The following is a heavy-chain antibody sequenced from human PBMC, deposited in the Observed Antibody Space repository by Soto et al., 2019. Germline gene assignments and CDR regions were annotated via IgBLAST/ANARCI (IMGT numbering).Heavy chain of an antibody. D-gene: IGHD3-22*01. CDR2: IYSLGNT. Sequence: SETLSLTCTVSGDSITSSGSYWGWIRQPPGKGLEWIGTIYSLGNTYYNPSLKGRVTISVDKSKSQLFLKLSSVTAPDTAVYYCARQIHDSSGYYYAYWGQGTLVTVSS. J-gene: IGHJ4*02. CDR3: ARQIHDSSGYYYAY. V-gene: IGHV4-39*01. CDR1: GDSITSSGSY.